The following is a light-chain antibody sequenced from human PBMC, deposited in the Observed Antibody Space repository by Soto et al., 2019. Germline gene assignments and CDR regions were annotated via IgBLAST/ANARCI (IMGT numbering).Light chain of an antibody. CDR3: QQYGTSLYT. J-gene: IGKJ2*01. CDR2: GAS. CDR1: QSVRDNY. V-gene: IGKV3-20*01. Sequence: EIVLTQSPNTVSLSPGERVTISCRASQSVRDNYLAWYQQKPGQAPRLLIYGASTRATDIPDRFSGSGSGTDLSLTINSLESEDFAVYYCQQYGTSLYTFGQGTNLEIK.